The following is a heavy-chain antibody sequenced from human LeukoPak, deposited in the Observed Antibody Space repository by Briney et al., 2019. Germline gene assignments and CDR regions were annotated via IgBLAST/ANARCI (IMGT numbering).Heavy chain of an antibody. CDR3: ARVRYGELDV. J-gene: IGHJ6*02. V-gene: IGHV3-23*01. CDR1: GSTFSSYA. Sequence: GGSLRLSCAASGSTFSSYAMSWVRQAPGKGLEWVSSMSGSGGSTYYADSVKGRFTISRDDSKNTLYLQMNSLRAEDTAVYYCARVRYGELDVWGQGTTVTVSS. CDR2: MSGSGGST. D-gene: IGHD4-17*01.